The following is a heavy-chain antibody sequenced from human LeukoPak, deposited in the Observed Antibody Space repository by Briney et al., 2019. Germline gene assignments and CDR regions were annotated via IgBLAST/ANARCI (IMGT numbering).Heavy chain of an antibody. CDR3: TRVGYIDEGIDY. J-gene: IGHJ4*02. CDR1: GFTVSDNF. V-gene: IGHV3-7*04. CDR2: IKQDGSKK. D-gene: IGHD5-24*01. Sequence: TGGSLRLSCVVSGFTVSDNFMTWVRQAPGKGLEWVANIKQDGSKKSYVDSVKGRFTISRDNAKNSLYLQMNSLRAEDTAIYYCTRVGYIDEGIDYWGQGTLVTVSS.